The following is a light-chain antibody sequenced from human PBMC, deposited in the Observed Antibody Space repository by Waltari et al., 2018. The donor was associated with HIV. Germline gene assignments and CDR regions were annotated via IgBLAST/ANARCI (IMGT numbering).Light chain of an antibody. CDR1: QSISSN. J-gene: IGKJ1*01. Sequence: EIVMTQSPATLSVSPGQRATVSCWASQSISSNLAWYQQRPGQAPRLLVYDASTRVAGIPARFSASGFAIEFTLTISSLQSEDFAVYYCQQYNDWLSWTFGQGTKVEMK. CDR3: QQYNDWLSWT. CDR2: DAS. V-gene: IGKV3-15*01.